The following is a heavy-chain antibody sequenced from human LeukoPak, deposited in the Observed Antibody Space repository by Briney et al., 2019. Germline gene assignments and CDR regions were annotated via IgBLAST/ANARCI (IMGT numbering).Heavy chain of an antibody. J-gene: IGHJ4*02. CDR2: VHYTGGT. D-gene: IGHD6-13*01. CDR3: AREIPAAGHFDY. V-gene: IGHV4-59*01. CDR1: GGSISGYY. Sequence: SETLSLTCAVSGGSISGYYWMWVRQPPGTGLEWIGYVHYTGGTRYNPSLKSRVTISVDTSQNQFSLKLSAVTAADTAVYYCAREIPAAGHFDYWGQGFLVTVSS.